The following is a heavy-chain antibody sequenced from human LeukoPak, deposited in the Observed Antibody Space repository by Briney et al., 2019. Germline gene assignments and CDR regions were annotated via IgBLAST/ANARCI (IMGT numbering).Heavy chain of an antibody. CDR3: ARSTDTATGDDAFDI. Sequence: GGSLRLSCAASGFTFNNYNMNWVRQAPGKGLEWVSSISSISSSYIYYADSVKGRFTISRDNAKNSLYLQMNSLRAEDTAVYYCARSTDTATGDDAFDIWGQGTMVTVSS. CDR2: ISSISSSYI. D-gene: IGHD5-18*01. CDR1: GFTFNNYN. V-gene: IGHV3-21*01. J-gene: IGHJ3*02.